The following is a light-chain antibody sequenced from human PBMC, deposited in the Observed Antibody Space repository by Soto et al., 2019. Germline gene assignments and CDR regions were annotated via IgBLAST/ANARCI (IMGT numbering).Light chain of an antibody. CDR3: SSYSASYFYF. Sequence: QPVLTQPASVSGSPGQSLTISSTGTTSDIVFYGYVSWYQHYSGIARILVIDGVTIRPSGISIRFSGSKSGSTASLTISGLRDEDEADYYCSSYSASYFYFFGSGTKVTVL. CDR1: TSDIVFYGY. CDR2: GVT. V-gene: IGLV2-14*03. J-gene: IGLJ1*01.